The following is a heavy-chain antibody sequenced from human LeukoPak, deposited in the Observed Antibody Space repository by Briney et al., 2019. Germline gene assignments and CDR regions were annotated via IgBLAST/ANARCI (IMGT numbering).Heavy chain of an antibody. D-gene: IGHD2-2*01. J-gene: IGHJ4*02. CDR2: ISGPGGGT. V-gene: IGHV3-23*01. CDR3: AKADCSSTSCYGVLIDY. Sequence: GGSLRLSCAASGFTFSSYVMSWVRQAPGKGLEWVSAISGPGGGTYYADSVKGRFTISRDNSKNTLYLQMNSLRAEDTAVYYCAKADCSSTSCYGVLIDYWGQGTLVTVSS. CDR1: GFTFSSYV.